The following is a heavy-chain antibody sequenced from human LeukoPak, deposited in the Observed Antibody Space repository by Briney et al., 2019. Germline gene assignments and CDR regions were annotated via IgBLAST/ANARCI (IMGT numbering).Heavy chain of an antibody. CDR3: ARDRARGYSSSQGAFDI. V-gene: IGHV3-48*01. D-gene: IGHD6-13*01. Sequence: GGSLRLSCAASGFTFSSYAMSWVGQAPEKGLEWVTYISTSSSTIYYADSVKGRFTISRDNAKNSLYLQMNSLRAEDTAVYYCARDRARGYSSSQGAFDIWGQWTMVTVSS. CDR2: ISTSSSTI. CDR1: GFTFSSYA. J-gene: IGHJ3*02.